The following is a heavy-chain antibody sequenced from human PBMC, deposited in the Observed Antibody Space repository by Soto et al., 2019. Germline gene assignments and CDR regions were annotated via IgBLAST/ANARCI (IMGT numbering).Heavy chain of an antibody. D-gene: IGHD1-26*01. J-gene: IGHJ4*02. CDR2: INHSGST. CDR1: GGSFSGYS. CDR3: ARGLFSENYYSGGWYYFDS. V-gene: IGHV4-34*01. Sequence: QVQLQQWGAGLLKPSETLSLTCAVYGGSFSGYSWTWIRQSPRKGLEWIGQINHSGSTNYNPSLKSRVTISLVTPKNQFSLELSSVTAADTAVYYCARGLFSENYYSGGWYYFDSWGQGTLVTVSS.